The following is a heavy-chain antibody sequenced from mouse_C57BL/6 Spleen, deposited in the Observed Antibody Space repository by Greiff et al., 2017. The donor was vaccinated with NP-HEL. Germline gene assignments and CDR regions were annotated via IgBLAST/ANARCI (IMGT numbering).Heavy chain of an antibody. CDR2: IDPSASYP. J-gene: IGHJ4*01. CDR1: GYTFTSYW. V-gene: IGHV1-69*01. Sequence: VQLQQPGAELVMPGASVKLSCKASGYTFTSYWMHWVKQRPGQGLEWIGEIDPSASYPNYNQKFKGKSTLTVDKSSSTAYMQLSSLTSEDSAVYYCAKGYSNYDYYAMDYWGQGTSVTVSS. CDR3: AKGYSNYDYYAMDY. D-gene: IGHD2-5*01.